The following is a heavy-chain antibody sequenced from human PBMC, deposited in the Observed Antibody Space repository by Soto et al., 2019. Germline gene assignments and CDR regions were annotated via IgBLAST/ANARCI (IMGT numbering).Heavy chain of an antibody. CDR2: IYHSGST. Sequence: SLPLSLTCAVSGGSISNVGYSWSCIRQTPGKGLEWIGYIYHSGSTYYNPSLKSRVTISVDRAKNRFSLKLSSVTAADTAVDYCARGGDIWTYVNCLDPRGKGTLVPV. D-gene: IGHD3-9*01. J-gene: IGHJ5*02. V-gene: IGHV4-30-2*01. CDR1: GGSISNVGYS. CDR3: ARGGDIWTYVNCLDP.